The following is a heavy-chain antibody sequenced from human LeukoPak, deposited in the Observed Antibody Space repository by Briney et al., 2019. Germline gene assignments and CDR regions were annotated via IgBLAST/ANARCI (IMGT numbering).Heavy chain of an antibody. CDR3: ARGGACSGANCHATLYDY. Sequence: AGGSLRHSCGASGFTFSNYEINWVRQAPGKGLEWISYIRSGGSPKYYADSVKGRVTISRDDAKNSLYLQLNSLRAEDTAVYYCARGGACSGANCHATLYDYWGQGTLVTVSS. D-gene: IGHD4/OR15-4a*01. J-gene: IGHJ4*02. CDR1: GFTFSNYE. CDR2: IRSGGSPK. V-gene: IGHV3-48*03.